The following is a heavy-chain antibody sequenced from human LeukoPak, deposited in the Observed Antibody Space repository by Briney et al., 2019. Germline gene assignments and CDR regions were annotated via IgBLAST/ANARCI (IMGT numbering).Heavy chain of an antibody. CDR1: GFTFSNYG. Sequence: GGSLRLSCADSGFTFSNYGMHWVRRAPGKGLEWVAVTSYDGGKKFYADSGKGRFTISRDNSKNTLYLQMNSLRAEDTAVYYCAKDRGCSSTSCYGDYYGMDVWGQGTTVTVSS. CDR3: AKDRGCSSTSCYGDYYGMDV. CDR2: TSYDGGKK. V-gene: IGHV3-30*18. D-gene: IGHD2-2*01. J-gene: IGHJ6*02.